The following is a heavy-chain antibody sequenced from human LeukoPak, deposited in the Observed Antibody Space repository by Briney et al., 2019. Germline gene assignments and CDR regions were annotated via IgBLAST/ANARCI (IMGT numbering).Heavy chain of an antibody. J-gene: IGHJ4*02. Sequence: GGSLRLSCAASGFIFSSYTMSWVRQAPGRGLEWVSYIISTSNTIYYADSVRGRFTISRDNSKNTLYLQMNSLRAEDTAVYYCARDSSSSSVDYWGQGTLVTVSS. D-gene: IGHD6-6*01. V-gene: IGHV3-48*01. CDR1: GFIFSSYT. CDR2: IISTSNTI. CDR3: ARDSSSSSVDY.